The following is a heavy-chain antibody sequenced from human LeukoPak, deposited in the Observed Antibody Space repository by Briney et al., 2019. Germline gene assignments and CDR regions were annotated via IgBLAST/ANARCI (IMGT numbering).Heavy chain of an antibody. CDR2: IYYSGST. V-gene: IGHV4-39*01. Sequence: SETLSLTCTVSGGSISSSSYYWGWIRQPPGKGLEWIGSIYYSGSTYYNPSLKSRVTISVDTSKNQFSLKLSSVTAADTAVYYCASTIVEAPFDYWGQGTLVTVSS. J-gene: IGHJ4*02. CDR3: ASTIVEAPFDY. CDR1: GGSISSSSYY. D-gene: IGHD1-26*01.